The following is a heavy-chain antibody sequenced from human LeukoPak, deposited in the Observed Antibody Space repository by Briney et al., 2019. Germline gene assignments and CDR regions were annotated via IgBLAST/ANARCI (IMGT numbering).Heavy chain of an antibody. CDR3: ARLRLPHDAFDI. Sequence: ASVKVSCKASGYTFTGYYMHWVRQAPGQGREWMGWINPNSGGTNYAQKFQGRVTMTRDTSISTAYMELSRLRSDDTAVYYCARLRLPHDAFDIWGQGTMVTVSS. V-gene: IGHV1-2*02. CDR1: GYTFTGYY. J-gene: IGHJ3*02. D-gene: IGHD3-16*01. CDR2: INPNSGGT.